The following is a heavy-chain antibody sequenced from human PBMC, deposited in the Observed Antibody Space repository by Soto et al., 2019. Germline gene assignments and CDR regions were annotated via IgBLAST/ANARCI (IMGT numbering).Heavy chain of an antibody. CDR1: GYSFTSYW. Sequence: PGESLKISCKGSGYSFTSYWIGWVRQMPGKGLEWMGIIYPGDSDTRYSPSFQGQVTISADKSISTAYLQWSSLKASDTAMYYCARAYFYGDEPIDAFDTWGQGTMVTVSS. V-gene: IGHV5-51*01. D-gene: IGHD4-17*01. CDR3: ARAYFYGDEPIDAFDT. CDR2: IYPGDSDT. J-gene: IGHJ3*02.